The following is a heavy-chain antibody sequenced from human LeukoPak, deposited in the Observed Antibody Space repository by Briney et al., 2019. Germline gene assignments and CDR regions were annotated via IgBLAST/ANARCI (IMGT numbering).Heavy chain of an antibody. D-gene: IGHD6-19*01. J-gene: IGHJ6*03. CDR2: INHSGST. Sequence: SETLSLTCAVYGGSFSAYYWSWIRQPPGKGLEWIGEINHSGSTNYNPSLKSRVTISVDTSKNQFSLKLSSVTAADTALYYCAXHRAVAGLSMGYYYYYMDVWGKGTTVTISS. CDR3: AXHRAVAGLSMGYYYYYMDV. V-gene: IGHV4-34*01. CDR1: GGSFSAYY.